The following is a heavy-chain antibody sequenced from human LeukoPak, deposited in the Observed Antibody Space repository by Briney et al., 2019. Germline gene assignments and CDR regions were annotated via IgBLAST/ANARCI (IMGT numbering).Heavy chain of an antibody. CDR3: SGGSGWIIDH. CDR1: GFTLSEYK. J-gene: IGHJ4*02. V-gene: IGHV3-21*06. D-gene: IGHD6-19*01. CDR2: ISAVVSFT. Sequence: PGGSLRLSCEAIGFTLSEYKMFWVRQAPGKGLEWVSSISAVVSFTNYVDSVRGRFTISRDNAQNSLFLQMNSLRAEDTAVYYCSGGSGWIIDHWGQGTLVTVSS.